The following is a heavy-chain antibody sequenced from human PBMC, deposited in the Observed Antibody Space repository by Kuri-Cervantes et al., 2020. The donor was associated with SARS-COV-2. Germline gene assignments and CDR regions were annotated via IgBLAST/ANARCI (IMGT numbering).Heavy chain of an antibody. D-gene: IGHD1-26*01. V-gene: IGHV4-59*01. Sequence: GSLRLSCTVSGGSISSYYWSWIRQPPGKGLEWIGYIYNSGSTNYNPSLKSRVTISVDTSKNQFSLKLSSVTAAGTAVYHCARVSGSGSNWAWYFDLWGVAPWSPSPQ. CDR3: ARVSGSGSNWAWYFDL. J-gene: IGHJ2*01. CDR1: GGSISSYY. CDR2: IYNSGST.